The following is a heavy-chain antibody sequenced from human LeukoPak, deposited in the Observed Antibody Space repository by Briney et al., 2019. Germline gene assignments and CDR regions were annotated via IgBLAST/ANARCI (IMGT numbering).Heavy chain of an antibody. Sequence: ASVKVSCKASGYTFTSYYMHWVRQAPGQGLEWMGIINPSGGSTSYAQKFQGRVTMTRDMSTSTVYMELSSLRSEDTAVYYCARDSVPSIYCGGGCSLYYYYYMDVWGKGTTVTVSS. CDR1: GYTFTSYY. CDR2: INPSGGST. J-gene: IGHJ6*03. V-gene: IGHV1-46*01. D-gene: IGHD2-21*02. CDR3: ARDSVPSIYCGGGCSLYYYYYMDV.